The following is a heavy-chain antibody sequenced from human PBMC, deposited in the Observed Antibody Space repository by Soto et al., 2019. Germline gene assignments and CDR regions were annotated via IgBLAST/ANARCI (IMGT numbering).Heavy chain of an antibody. V-gene: IGHV2-70*04. CDR3: EYASSWYNVFDP. D-gene: IGHD6-13*01. Sequence: SGPTLVNPRHTRTLTCTFSGFSVSPAGRRVSWIRQPPGKGMEWLASIDLNDGKFYSTSLKTRLPISKDTSKNQVVLTMTNMDPVDTATYYCEYASSWYNVFDPWGQGTLVTVSS. CDR2: IDLNDGK. CDR1: GFSVSPAGRR. J-gene: IGHJ5*02.